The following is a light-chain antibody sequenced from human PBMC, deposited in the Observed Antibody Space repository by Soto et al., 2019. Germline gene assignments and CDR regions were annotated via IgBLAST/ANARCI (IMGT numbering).Light chain of an antibody. Sequence: EIVLTQSPATLSVSPGERATLSCRASQSFSSNLAWYQQKPGQAPRLLIYGTSHRATGIPDRFSGSGSGTDFTLTINRLEPEDFAVYYCQQYGSSWTFGQGTKVDIK. J-gene: IGKJ1*01. CDR1: QSFSSN. V-gene: IGKV3-20*01. CDR2: GTS. CDR3: QQYGSSWT.